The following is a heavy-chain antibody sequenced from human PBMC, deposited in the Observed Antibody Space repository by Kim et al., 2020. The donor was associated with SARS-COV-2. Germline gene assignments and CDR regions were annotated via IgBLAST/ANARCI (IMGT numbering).Heavy chain of an antibody. Sequence: GGSLRLSCKASGFTFSSYDMHWVRQAPGKGLEWVAVTWYDGSNKDYVDSVKGRFTISRDNSKNTLYLQMNSLRVEDTAVYYCARGPYSWQQLARSPYFDYWGQGTLVSVSS. CDR2: TWYDGSNK. CDR1: GFTFSSYD. CDR3: ARGPYSWQQLARSPYFDY. D-gene: IGHD6-13*01. J-gene: IGHJ4*02. V-gene: IGHV3-33*08.